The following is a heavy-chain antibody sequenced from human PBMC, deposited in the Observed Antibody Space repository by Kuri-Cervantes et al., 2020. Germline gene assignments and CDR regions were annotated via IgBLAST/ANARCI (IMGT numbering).Heavy chain of an antibody. Sequence: ASVKVSCKASGYTFTSYYMHWVRQAPGQGLEWMGWINPNSGGTNYAQKLQGRVTMTTDTSTSTAYMELSSLRSEDTAVYYCARGGYSSGWNYYYYGMDVWGQGTTVTVSS. D-gene: IGHD6-19*01. CDR1: GYTFTSYY. CDR3: ARGGYSSGWNYYYYGMDV. V-gene: IGHV1-2*02. CDR2: INPNSGGT. J-gene: IGHJ6*02.